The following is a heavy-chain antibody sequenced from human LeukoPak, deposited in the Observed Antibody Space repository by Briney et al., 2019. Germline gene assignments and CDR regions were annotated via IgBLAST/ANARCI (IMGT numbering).Heavy chain of an antibody. CDR2: IYPGDSDT. CDR3: ARMRRSIAVAGGAFDI. V-gene: IGHV5-51*01. D-gene: IGHD6-19*01. J-gene: IGHJ3*02. Sequence: GESLKISCKGSGYSFTSYWIGWVRQMHGKGLEWMGIIYPGDSDTRYSPSFQGQVTISADKSISTAYLQWSSLKASDTAMYYCARMRRSIAVAGGAFDIWGQGTMVTVSS. CDR1: GYSFTSYW.